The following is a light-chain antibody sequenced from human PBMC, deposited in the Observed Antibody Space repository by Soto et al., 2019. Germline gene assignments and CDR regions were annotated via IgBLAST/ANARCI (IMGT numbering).Light chain of an antibody. J-gene: IGKJ1*01. CDR1: QIVGDNS. V-gene: IGKV3-20*01. CDR2: GAS. CDR3: QQYDRSPRT. Sequence: EIVLTQSPGTLSLSPGERATLSCRASQIVGDNSLTWYQQRPGQAPRVLFYGASNRATGIPDRFSGSGSGIYFTLTISSPEPEDFEMYYCQQYDRSPRTFGQGTRVDIK.